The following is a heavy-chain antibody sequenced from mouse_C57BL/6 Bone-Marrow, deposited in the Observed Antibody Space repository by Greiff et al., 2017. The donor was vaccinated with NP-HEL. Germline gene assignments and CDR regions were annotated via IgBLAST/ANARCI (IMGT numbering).Heavy chain of an antibody. CDR3: ASFYDHYYYAMDY. CDR1: GFTFSSYG. V-gene: IGHV5-6*01. Sequence: EVQRVESGGDLVKPGGSLKLSCAASGFTFSSYGMSWVRQTPDKRLEWVATISSGGSYTYYPDSVKGRFTISRDNAKNTLYLQMSSLKSEDTAMYYCASFYDHYYYAMDYWGQGTSVTVSS. D-gene: IGHD2-3*01. J-gene: IGHJ4*01. CDR2: ISSGGSYT.